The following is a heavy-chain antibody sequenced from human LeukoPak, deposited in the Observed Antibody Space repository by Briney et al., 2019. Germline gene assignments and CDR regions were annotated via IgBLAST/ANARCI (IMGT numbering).Heavy chain of an antibody. CDR1: GGSFSGYY. D-gene: IGHD1-1*01. CDR2: INHSGST. Sequence: PSETLSLTCAVYGGSFSGYYWSWIRQPPGKGLEWIGEINHSGSTNYNPSLKSRVTISVDTSKNQFSLKLSSVTAADTAVYYCARSIGTAMGIQEFESWLQACLDSVSS. J-gene: IGHJ4*02. CDR3: ARSIGTAMGIQEFES. V-gene: IGHV4-34*01.